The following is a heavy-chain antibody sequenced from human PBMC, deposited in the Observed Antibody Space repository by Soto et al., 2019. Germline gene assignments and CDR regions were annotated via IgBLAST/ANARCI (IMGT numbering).Heavy chain of an antibody. D-gene: IGHD7-27*01. V-gene: IGHV4-30-4*01. CDR2: IYNSGST. CDR1: GGFITSGDYY. Sequence: QVQLQESGPGLVKPSQTLSLTCAVSGGFITSGDYYWSWIRQPPGKGLEWIGHIYNSGSTYNNPSLKSRSSISVDTSNHQFTLNLSSMTAADTAVYYCARGPSGDKVDSWGQGILVTVSS. CDR3: ARGPSGDKVDS. J-gene: IGHJ4*02.